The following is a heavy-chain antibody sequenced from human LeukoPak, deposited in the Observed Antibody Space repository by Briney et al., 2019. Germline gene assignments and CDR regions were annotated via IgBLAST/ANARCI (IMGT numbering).Heavy chain of an antibody. V-gene: IGHV1-69*13. J-gene: IGHJ6*02. CDR3: ATKYQLPYGMDV. CDR1: GGTFSSYA. Sequence: ASVKVSYKASGGTFSSYAISWVRQAPGQGLEWMGGIIPIFGTANYAQKFQGRVTITADESTSTAYMELSSLRSEDTAVYYCATKYQLPYGMDVWGQGTTVTVSS. D-gene: IGHD2-2*01. CDR2: IIPIFGTA.